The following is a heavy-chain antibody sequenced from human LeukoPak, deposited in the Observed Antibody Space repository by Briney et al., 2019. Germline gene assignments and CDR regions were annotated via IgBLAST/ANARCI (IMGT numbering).Heavy chain of an antibody. CDR2: ISYDGSNK. Sequence: PGRSLRLSCAASGFTFSSYGMHWVRQAPGKELEWVAVISYDGSNKYYADSVKGRFTISRDNSKNTLYLQMNSLRAEDTAVYYCARDRESSSKGHFDYWGQGTLVTVSS. J-gene: IGHJ4*02. D-gene: IGHD2-15*01. V-gene: IGHV3-30*03. CDR1: GFTFSSYG. CDR3: ARDRESSSKGHFDY.